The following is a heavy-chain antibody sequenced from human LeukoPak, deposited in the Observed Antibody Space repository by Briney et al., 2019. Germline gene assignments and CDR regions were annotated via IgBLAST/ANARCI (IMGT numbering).Heavy chain of an antibody. J-gene: IGHJ4*02. CDR1: GFTFSSYA. CDR3: ARDQSSSGSFDY. Sequence: GRSLRLSCAASGFTFSSYAMHWVRQAPGKGLEWVAVIWYDGSNKYYADSVKGRFTISRDNSKNTLYLQMNSLRAEDTAVYYCARDQSSSGSFDYWGQGTLVTVSS. D-gene: IGHD3-22*01. V-gene: IGHV3-33*08. CDR2: IWYDGSNK.